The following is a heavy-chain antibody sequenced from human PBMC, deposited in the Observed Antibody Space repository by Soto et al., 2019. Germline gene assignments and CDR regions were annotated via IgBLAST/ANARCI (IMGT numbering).Heavy chain of an antibody. CDR3: ATLPPHCFDTSGYFLED. J-gene: IGHJ4*02. Sequence: ASVKVSCKASGYSFPSQGIGWMRQAPGQGLEWMGWITTFNGNTNYAKKFQERVTMTADTSTSTVYMELRSLRYDDTAVYFCATLPPHCFDTSGYFLEDWRQGTRVT. CDR2: ITTFNGNT. D-gene: IGHD3-22*01. CDR1: GYSFPSQG. V-gene: IGHV1-18*01.